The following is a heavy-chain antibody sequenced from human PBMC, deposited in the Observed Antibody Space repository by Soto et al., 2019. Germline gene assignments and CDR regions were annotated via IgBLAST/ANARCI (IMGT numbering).Heavy chain of an antibody. V-gene: IGHV3-11*01. CDR1: GFTFSDSY. Sequence: QVQLVESGGGLVKPGGSLRLSCAASGFTFSDSYMSWIRQAPGKGLEWVSYISSSGSTTYYSDSLKGRFTISRDNAKSSLVLQMNSLRAEDTALYFCARDSPQLEAWGQGTLVTVSS. J-gene: IGHJ5*02. CDR3: ARDSPQLEA. D-gene: IGHD1-1*01. CDR2: ISSSGSTT.